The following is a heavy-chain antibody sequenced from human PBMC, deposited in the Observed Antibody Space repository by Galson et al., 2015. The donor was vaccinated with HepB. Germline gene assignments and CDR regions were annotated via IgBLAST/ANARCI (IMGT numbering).Heavy chain of an antibody. CDR3: AKGLSGSYSLGAEYFQH. D-gene: IGHD1-26*01. Sequence: SLRLSCAASGFTFSSYAMSWVRQAPGKGLEWVSAISGSGGSTYYADSVKGRFTISRDNSKNTLYLQMNSLRAEDTAVYYCAKGLSGSYSLGAEYFQHWGQGTLVTVSS. CDR2: ISGSGGST. CDR1: GFTFSSYA. J-gene: IGHJ1*01. V-gene: IGHV3-23*01.